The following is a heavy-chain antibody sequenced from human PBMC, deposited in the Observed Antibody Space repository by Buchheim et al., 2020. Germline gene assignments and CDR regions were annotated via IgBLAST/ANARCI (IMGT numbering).Heavy chain of an antibody. CDR1: GGTFSSYT. CDR3: ARGRSFYRGSSYYYGMDV. Sequence: QVQLVQSGAEVKKPGSSVKVSCKASGGTFSSYTISWVRQAPGQGLEWMGRIIPILGIANYAQKFQGRVTITADESTSTAYMELSSLRSEDTAVYYCARGRSFYRGSSYYYGMDVWGQGTT. D-gene: IGHD3-10*01. J-gene: IGHJ6*02. V-gene: IGHV1-69*02. CDR2: IIPILGIA.